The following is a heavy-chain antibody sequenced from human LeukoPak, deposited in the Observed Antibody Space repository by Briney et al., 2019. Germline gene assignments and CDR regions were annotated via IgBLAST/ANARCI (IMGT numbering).Heavy chain of an antibody. CDR1: GFTFTFYW. J-gene: IGHJ4*02. D-gene: IGHD3-22*01. Sequence: PGGPLRLSCAASGFTFTFYWMSWVRQASGKGLEWVANIKQDGSDKYYVGSVKGRFTISRDNSKNSLYLQMNSLRAEDTAFYFCARHSNKYDFDSSGHYRSFDCWGQGTLVSVSS. CDR3: ARHSNKYDFDSSGHYRSFDC. V-gene: IGHV3-7*01. CDR2: IKQDGSDK.